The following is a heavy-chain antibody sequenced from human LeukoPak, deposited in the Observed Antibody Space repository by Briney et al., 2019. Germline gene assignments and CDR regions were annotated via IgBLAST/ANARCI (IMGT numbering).Heavy chain of an antibody. J-gene: IGHJ4*02. Sequence: GASVKVSCKASGGTVSSYAISWVRQAPGQGLEWMGGIIPIFGTANYAQKFQGRVTITADESTSTAYMELSSLRSEDTAVYYCARAILPYSSGWYYFDYWGQGTLVTVSS. CDR2: IIPIFGTA. V-gene: IGHV1-69*13. D-gene: IGHD6-19*01. CDR3: ARAILPYSSGWYYFDY. CDR1: GGTVSSYA.